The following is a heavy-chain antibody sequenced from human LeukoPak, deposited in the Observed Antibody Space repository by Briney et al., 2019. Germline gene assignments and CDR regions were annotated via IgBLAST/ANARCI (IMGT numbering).Heavy chain of an antibody. Sequence: GRSLRLSRAASGFTFSSYAMHWVRQAPGKGLEWVAVISYDGSNKYYADSVKGRFTISRDNSKNTLYLQMNSLRAEDTAVYYCARPLGLNWFDPWGQGTLVTVSS. CDR2: ISYDGSNK. CDR3: ARPLGLNWFDP. V-gene: IGHV3-30*01. CDR1: GFTFSSYA. J-gene: IGHJ5*02.